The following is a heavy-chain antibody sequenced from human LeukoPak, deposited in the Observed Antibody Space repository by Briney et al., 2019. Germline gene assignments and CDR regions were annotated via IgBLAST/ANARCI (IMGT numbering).Heavy chain of an antibody. J-gene: IGHJ5*02. D-gene: IGHD2-15*01. CDR3: ARVGWVGWFDP. CDR2: IKQDGSEK. Sequence: GGSLRLSCAASGFTFSSYVMHWVRQAPGKGLEWVANIKQDGSEKYYVDSVKGRFTISRDNAKNSLYLQMNSLRAEDTAVYYCARVGWVGWFDPWGQGTLVTVSS. CDR1: GFTFSSYV. V-gene: IGHV3-7*01.